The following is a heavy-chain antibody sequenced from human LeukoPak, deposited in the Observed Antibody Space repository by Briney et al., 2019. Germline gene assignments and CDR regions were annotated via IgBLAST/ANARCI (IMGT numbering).Heavy chain of an antibody. J-gene: IGHJ6*02. V-gene: IGHV1-18*01. D-gene: IGHD6-13*01. Sequence: ASVKVSCKASGYTFTSYGISWVRQAPGQGLEWMGWISAYNGNTNYAQRLQGRVTMTTDTSTSTAYMELRSLRSDDTAVYYCARSYSSSWYSGYYYYGMDVWGQGTTVTVSS. CDR3: ARSYSSSWYSGYYYYGMDV. CDR2: ISAYNGNT. CDR1: GYTFTSYG.